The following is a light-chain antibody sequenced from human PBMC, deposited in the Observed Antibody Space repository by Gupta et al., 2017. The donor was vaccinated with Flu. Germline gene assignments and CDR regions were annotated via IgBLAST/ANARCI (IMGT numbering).Light chain of an antibody. J-gene: IGLJ2*01. CDR2: DDH. V-gene: IGLV1-51*01. CDR3: GTWDNSLSAMI. Sequence: QSVLTQPPSMSAAPGPTVTISCSGSNSNIEINYVSWYQQFPGTAPKLLIFDDHKRPSGIPDRFSGSKSGTSATLGITGLQTGDEADYYCGTWDNSLSAMIFGGGTKLTV. CDR1: NSNIEINY.